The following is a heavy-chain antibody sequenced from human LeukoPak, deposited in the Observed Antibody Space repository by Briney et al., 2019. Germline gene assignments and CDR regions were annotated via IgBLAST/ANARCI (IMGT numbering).Heavy chain of an antibody. J-gene: IGHJ4*02. CDR1: GGSFSGYY. CDR3: ARDAPFLDY. CDR2: INHSGST. D-gene: IGHD2-2*01. Sequence: SETLSLTCAAYGGSFSGYYWSWIRQPPGKGLEWIGEINHSGSTNYNPSLKSRVTISVATSKNQFSLKLSSVTAADTAVYYCARDAPFLDYWGQGTLVTVSS. V-gene: IGHV4-34*01.